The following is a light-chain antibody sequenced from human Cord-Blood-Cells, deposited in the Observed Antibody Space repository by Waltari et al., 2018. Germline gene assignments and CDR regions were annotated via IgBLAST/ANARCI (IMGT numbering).Light chain of an antibody. CDR1: QSVSSY. J-gene: IGKJ2*01. V-gene: IGKV3-11*01. CDR3: QQRSNWPPYT. CDR2: DAS. Sequence: ELVLPQSPATLSLSPGARAPLSCRASQSVSSYLAWYQQKPGQAPRLLIYDASNRATGIPARFSGSGSGTDFTLTISSLEPEDFAVYYCQQRSNWPPYTFGQGTKLEIK.